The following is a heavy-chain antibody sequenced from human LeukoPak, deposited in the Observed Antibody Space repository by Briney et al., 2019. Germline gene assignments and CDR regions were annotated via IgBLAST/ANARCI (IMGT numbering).Heavy chain of an antibody. Sequence: GGSLRLSCAASGFTSSSYAMHWVRQAPGKGLEWVAVISYDGSNKYYADSVKGRFTISRDNSKNTLYLQMNSLRAEDTAVYYCARGAGYSYGADYWGQGTLVTVSS. CDR3: ARGAGYSYGADY. J-gene: IGHJ4*02. V-gene: IGHV3-30*04. CDR1: GFTSSSYA. CDR2: ISYDGSNK. D-gene: IGHD5-18*01.